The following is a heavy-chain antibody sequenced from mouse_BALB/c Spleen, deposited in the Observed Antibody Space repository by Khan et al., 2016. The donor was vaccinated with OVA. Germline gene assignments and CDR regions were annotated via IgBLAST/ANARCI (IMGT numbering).Heavy chain of an antibody. V-gene: IGHV3-2*02. CDR3: ARKDYYDYDPFPY. CDR2: INYSGNT. Sequence: EVQLQESGPGLVKPSQSLSLTCTVTGYSITSEYAWNWIRQFPGNKLEWMGYINYSGNTSFNPSLKSRTSITRATSQNQFFLQLNSVTTEDTATYYCARKDYYDYDPFPYWGQGTLGTGSA. CDR1: GYSITSEYA. D-gene: IGHD2-4*01. J-gene: IGHJ3*01.